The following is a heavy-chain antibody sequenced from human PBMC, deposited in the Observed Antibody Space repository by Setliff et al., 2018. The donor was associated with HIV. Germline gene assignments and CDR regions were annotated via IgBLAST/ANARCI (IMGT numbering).Heavy chain of an antibody. CDR1: GGSISSSSYY. D-gene: IGHD6-6*01. V-gene: IGHV4-39*07. J-gene: IGHJ4*02. CDR3: ARGLTARRVGNFDY. Sequence: PSETLSLTCSVSGGSISSSSYYWTWIRQPPGKGLEWIGEINHSGSTNYNPSLKSRVTISVDTSKKQFSLNLRSVTAADTAVYYCARGLTARRVGNFDYWGRGTLVTVSS. CDR2: INHSGST.